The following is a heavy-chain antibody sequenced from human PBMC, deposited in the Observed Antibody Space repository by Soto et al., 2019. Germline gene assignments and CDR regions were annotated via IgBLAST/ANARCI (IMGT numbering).Heavy chain of an antibody. CDR2: ISGSGDST. CDR3: VKLRLELLYLDS. CDR1: GFTFNRYG. Sequence: GGSLRLSCAASGFTFNRYGMSWVRQAPGKGLEWVSAISGSGDSTYYADSVKGRFTISRDSSNNTLYLQTNNLRADDTALYFCVKLRLELLYLDSWGLGALVTVSS. V-gene: IGHV3-23*01. J-gene: IGHJ4*02. D-gene: IGHD1-7*01.